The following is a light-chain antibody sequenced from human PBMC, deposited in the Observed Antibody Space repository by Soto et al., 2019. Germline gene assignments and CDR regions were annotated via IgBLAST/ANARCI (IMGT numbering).Light chain of an antibody. V-gene: IGLV2-14*03. J-gene: IGLJ1*01. CDR3: NSYTTRSTYV. Sequence: QSALTQPASVSGSPGQSITISCTGTTSDVGAYDYVSWYQQHPGKAPKLIIFGVSNRPSGVSTRFSGSKSGNTASLTISGLQPEDEADYYCNSYTTRSTYVFGTGTQLTVL. CDR2: GVS. CDR1: TSDVGAYDY.